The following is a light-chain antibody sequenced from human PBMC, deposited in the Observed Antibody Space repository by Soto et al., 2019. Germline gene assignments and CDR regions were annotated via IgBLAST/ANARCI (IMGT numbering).Light chain of an antibody. CDR2: DST. Sequence: VLTQSPATLSLSPGERATLSCRASQSIHTSLAWYQQKPGQPPRLVVYDSTLRANGVPDRFGGSRSGTEFTLTINNLEPEDFAVYYCQQYGSSGTFGQGTKVDIK. J-gene: IGKJ1*01. CDR1: QSIHTS. CDR3: QQYGSSGT. V-gene: IGKV3-20*01.